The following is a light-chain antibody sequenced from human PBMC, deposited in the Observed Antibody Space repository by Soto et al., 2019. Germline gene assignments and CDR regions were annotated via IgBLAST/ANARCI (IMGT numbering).Light chain of an antibody. CDR2: DVS. Sequence: EIVLTQSPATLSLSPGERATLSCRASQSVVKCLAWYQQKPGQAPRLLIYDVSSRAPGIPARFSGSGSGTDFTLTTSSLEPEDFGVYYCQQCNNWPPITFGQGTRLEIK. J-gene: IGKJ5*01. V-gene: IGKV3-11*01. CDR1: QSVVKC. CDR3: QQCNNWPPIT.